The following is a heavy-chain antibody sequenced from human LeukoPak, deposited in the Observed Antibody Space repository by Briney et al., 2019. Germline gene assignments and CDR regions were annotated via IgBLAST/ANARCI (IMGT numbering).Heavy chain of an antibody. D-gene: IGHD2-15*01. CDR3: ARTYCSGGSCHFDY. Sequence: PSETLSLTCTVSGGSISSYYWSWIRQPPGKGLEWIGYIYYSGNTDSNPSLKSRVTISVDTSKNQFSLKLGSMTAADTAVYYCARTYCSGGSCHFDYWGQGTLVTVSS. CDR1: GGSISSYY. V-gene: IGHV4-59*08. J-gene: IGHJ4*02. CDR2: IYYSGNT.